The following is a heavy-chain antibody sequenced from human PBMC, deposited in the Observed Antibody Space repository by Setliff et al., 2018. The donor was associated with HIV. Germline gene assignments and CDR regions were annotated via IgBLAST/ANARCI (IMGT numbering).Heavy chain of an antibody. V-gene: IGHV4-59*08. Sequence: SETLSLTCTVSGGSISSYYWSWIRQPPGKGLEWIGYIYYSGSSNHNPSLKSRGTISVDTSKSQFSLRLSSVTATDAALYYCASHQDYGDNYYFDYWGQGALVTVSS. CDR3: ASHQDYGDNYYFDY. D-gene: IGHD4-17*01. J-gene: IGHJ4*02. CDR2: IYYSGSS. CDR1: GGSISSYY.